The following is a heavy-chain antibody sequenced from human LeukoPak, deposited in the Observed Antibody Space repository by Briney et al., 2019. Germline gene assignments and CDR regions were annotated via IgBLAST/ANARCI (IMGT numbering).Heavy chain of an antibody. J-gene: IGHJ4*02. CDR3: ARESDTGKDFDH. V-gene: IGHV1-46*01. D-gene: IGHD1-1*01. Sequence: GASVNVSCKASRYTFTYYYMHWVRQAPGHGLEWMGMINPSSGSTSYAQKFQGRVTMTRRTSTSTIYMELSSLRSEDTALYYCARESDTGKDFDHWGQGILVTVSS. CDR1: RYTFTYYY. CDR2: INPSSGST.